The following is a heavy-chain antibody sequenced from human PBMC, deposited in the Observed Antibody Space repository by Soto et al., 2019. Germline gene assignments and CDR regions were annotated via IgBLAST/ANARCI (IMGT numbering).Heavy chain of an antibody. V-gene: IGHV4-34*01. CDR1: GGSFSGYY. CDR2: INHSGST. Sequence: PSETLSLTCAVYGGSFSGYYWSWIRQPPGKGLEWIGEINHSGSTNYNPSLKSRVTISVDTSKNQFSLKLSSVTAADTAVYYCARRMGYCSSTSCYGEFDCWGQGTLVTVSS. CDR3: ARRMGYCSSTSCYGEFDC. D-gene: IGHD2-2*01. J-gene: IGHJ4*02.